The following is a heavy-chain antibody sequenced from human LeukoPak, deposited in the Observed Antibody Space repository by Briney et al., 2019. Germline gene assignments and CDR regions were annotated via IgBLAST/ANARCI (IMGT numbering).Heavy chain of an antibody. V-gene: IGHV3-49*04. CDR2: IRSKAYGGTT. J-gene: IGHJ4*02. Sequence: GSLRLSCTASGFTFGDYAMSWVRQAPGKGLEWVGFIRSKAYGGTTEYAASVKGRFTISRDDSKSIAYLQMNSLKTEDTAVYYCTRVHGSGSFSVYWGQGTLSPSPQ. CDR3: TRVHGSGSFSVY. D-gene: IGHD3-10*01. CDR1: GFTFGDYA.